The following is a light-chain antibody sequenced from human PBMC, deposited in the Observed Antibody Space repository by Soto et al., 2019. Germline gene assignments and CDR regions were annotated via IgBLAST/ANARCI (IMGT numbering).Light chain of an antibody. Sequence: QPVLTQPASVSGSPGQSITISCTGTSSDVGGYNYVSWYQQHPGKVPKLMIFEVSNRPSGVSNRFSGSKSGNTASLTISGLQAEDEADYYCSSYTSSSNLVVFGTGTKVTVL. V-gene: IGLV2-14*01. CDR1: SSDVGGYNY. CDR3: SSYTSSSNLVV. J-gene: IGLJ1*01. CDR2: EVS.